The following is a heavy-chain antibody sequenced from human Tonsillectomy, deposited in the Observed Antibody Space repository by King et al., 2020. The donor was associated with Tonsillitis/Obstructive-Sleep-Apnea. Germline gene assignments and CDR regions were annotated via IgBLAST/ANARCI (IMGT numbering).Heavy chain of an antibody. V-gene: IGHV5-10-1*03. Sequence: VQLVESGAEVKKPGESLRISCKGSGYSFSSYWISWVRQMPGKGLEWMGRIDPTDSYSNYSPSFEGHVTMSDDKSIGTAFLQWSSLKASDTAMYYCARLSCSSTSFYYYCDMDVWGPGTTVTVSS. CDR2: IDPTDSYS. J-gene: IGHJ6*02. CDR3: ARLSCSSTSFYYYCDMDV. D-gene: IGHD2-2*01. CDR1: GYSFSSYW.